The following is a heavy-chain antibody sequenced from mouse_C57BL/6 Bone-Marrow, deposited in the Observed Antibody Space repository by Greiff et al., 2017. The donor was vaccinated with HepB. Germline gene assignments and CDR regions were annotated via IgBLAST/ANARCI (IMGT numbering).Heavy chain of an antibody. CDR3: AREIRFLTTTVPRYFDV. Sequence: QVQLQQPGTELVKPGASVKLSCKASGYTFTSYWMHWVKQRPGQGLEWIGNINPSNGGTNYNEKFKSKATLTVDKSPSTAYMQLSSLTSEDSAVYYCAREIRFLTTTVPRYFDVWGTGTTVTVSS. V-gene: IGHV1-53*01. D-gene: IGHD1-1*01. J-gene: IGHJ1*03. CDR2: INPSNGGT. CDR1: GYTFTSYW.